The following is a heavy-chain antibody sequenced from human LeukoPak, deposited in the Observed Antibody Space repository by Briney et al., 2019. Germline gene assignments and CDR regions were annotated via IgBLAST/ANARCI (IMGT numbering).Heavy chain of an antibody. J-gene: IGHJ4*02. V-gene: IGHV1-69*05. D-gene: IGHD6-13*01. CDR3: VKGIAAAGTISFDY. Sequence: SVKVSCKASGGTLSSYAISWVRQAPGQGLEWMGGIIPLFGTANYAETFQGRVTITTYESTSTAYMELSSLRSEDTALYYCVKGIAAAGTISFDYWGQGTLVTVSS. CDR1: GGTLSSYA. CDR2: IIPLFGTA.